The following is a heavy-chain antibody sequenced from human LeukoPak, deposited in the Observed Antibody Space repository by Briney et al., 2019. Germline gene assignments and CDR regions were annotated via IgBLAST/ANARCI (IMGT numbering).Heavy chain of an antibody. CDR2: ISSSNNTI. D-gene: IGHD2-21*02. V-gene: IGHV3-48*02. CDR3: ARSTYCGGDCYPALGY. J-gene: IGHJ4*02. Sequence: GGSLRLSCAASEFTFTSYELNWVRQAPGKGLEWVSYISSSNNTIYYADSVKGRFTISRDNAKNSLYLQMNSLRDEDTAVYYCARSTYCGGDCYPALGYWGQGTPVTVSS. CDR1: EFTFTSYE.